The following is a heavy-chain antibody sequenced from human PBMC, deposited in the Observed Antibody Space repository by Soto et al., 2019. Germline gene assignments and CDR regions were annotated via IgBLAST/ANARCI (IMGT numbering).Heavy chain of an antibody. D-gene: IGHD4-17*01. Sequence: ASETLSLTCAVYGGSFIGYYWSWIRQPPGKWLERVGEINHSGSTNYNPSLKSRVTISVDTSKNQFSLKLSSVTAADTAVYYCAGEDYGGNLKADYWGQGTLVTVSS. CDR1: GGSFIGYY. V-gene: IGHV4-34*01. J-gene: IGHJ4*02. CDR3: AGEDYGGNLKADY. CDR2: INHSGST.